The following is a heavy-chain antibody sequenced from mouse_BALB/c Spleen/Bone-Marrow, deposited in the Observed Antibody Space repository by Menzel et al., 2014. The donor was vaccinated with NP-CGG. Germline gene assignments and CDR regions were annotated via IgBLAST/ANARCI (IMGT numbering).Heavy chain of an antibody. Sequence: VQLKESGPGLVKPSQSLSLTCTVTGYSITSDYAWNWIRQSPGNKLEWMGYISYSGSTSYNPSLKSRISITRDTSKNQFFLQLNSVTSEDTATYYCARGGYDDAVDYWGQGTSVTVSS. V-gene: IGHV3-2*02. D-gene: IGHD2-14*01. CDR3: ARGGYDDAVDY. CDR2: ISYSGST. J-gene: IGHJ4*01. CDR1: GYSITSDYA.